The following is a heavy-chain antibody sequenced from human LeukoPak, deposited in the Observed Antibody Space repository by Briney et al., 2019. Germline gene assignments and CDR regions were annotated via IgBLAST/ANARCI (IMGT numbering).Heavy chain of an antibody. CDR1: GFTFTAYY. CDR3: AREFCSGGSCYYYFDY. V-gene: IGHV1-2*02. Sequence: ASVKVSCKASGFTFTAYYMHWVRQAPGQGLEWMGWINPNSGGTNYAQKFQGRVTMTRDTSISTAHMELSRLRSDDTAVYYCAREFCSGGSCYYYFDYWGQGTLVTVSS. CDR2: INPNSGGT. J-gene: IGHJ4*02. D-gene: IGHD2-15*01.